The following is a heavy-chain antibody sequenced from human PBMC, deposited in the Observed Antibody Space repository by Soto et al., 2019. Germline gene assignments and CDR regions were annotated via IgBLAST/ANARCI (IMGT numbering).Heavy chain of an antibody. J-gene: IGHJ6*02. Sequence: HPGGSLRLSCAASGFTFSSYAMHWVRQAPGKGLEWVAVISYDGSNKYYADSVKGRFTISRDNSKNTLYLQMNSLRAEDTAVYYCARDFARYCSGGSCYSNPWVYYYYYGMDVWGQGTTVTVSS. CDR1: GFTFSSYA. CDR3: ARDFARYCSGGSCYSNPWVYYYYYGMDV. CDR2: ISYDGSNK. V-gene: IGHV3-30-3*01. D-gene: IGHD2-15*01.